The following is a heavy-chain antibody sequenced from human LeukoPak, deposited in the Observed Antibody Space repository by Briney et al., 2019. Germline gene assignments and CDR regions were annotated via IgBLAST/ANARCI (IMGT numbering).Heavy chain of an antibody. CDR1: GFTFSNYE. CDR3: AKIKSSSGPSQD. V-gene: IGHV3-48*03. CDR2: IGSGNTI. Sequence: GGSLRLSCAASGFTFSNYEMNWVRQAPGKGLEWVSYIGSGNTIYYADSVKGRFTISRDNAKNLLYLQMNNLGAEDTAVYYCAKIKSSSGPSQDWGQGTLVTVSS. J-gene: IGHJ1*01. D-gene: IGHD6-19*01.